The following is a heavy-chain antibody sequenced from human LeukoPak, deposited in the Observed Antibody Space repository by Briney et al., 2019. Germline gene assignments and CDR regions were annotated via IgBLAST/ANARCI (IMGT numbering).Heavy chain of an antibody. J-gene: IGHJ3*02. CDR3: ARQYEDDAFDI. V-gene: IGHV1-69*13. Sequence: SSVTVSCKASGGTFSSYAISWVRQAPGQGLEWMGGIIPIFGTANYAQKFQGRVTITADESTSTAYMELSSLRSEDTAVYYGARQYEDDAFDIWGQGTMVTVSS. CDR2: IIPIFGTA. D-gene: IGHD2-8*01. CDR1: GGTFSSYA.